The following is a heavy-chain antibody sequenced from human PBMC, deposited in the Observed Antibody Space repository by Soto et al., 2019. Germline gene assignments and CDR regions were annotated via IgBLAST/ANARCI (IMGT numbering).Heavy chain of an antibody. Sequence: GGSLRLSCAASGFTFSSYAMIWVRQAPGKGLEWVSAISGSGGSTYYADSVKGRFTISRDNSKNTLYLQMNSLRAEDTAVYYCAKFLRIAVAGYYFDYWGQGTLVTVSS. CDR2: ISGSGGST. CDR1: GFTFSSYA. V-gene: IGHV3-23*01. D-gene: IGHD6-19*01. J-gene: IGHJ4*02. CDR3: AKFLRIAVAGYYFDY.